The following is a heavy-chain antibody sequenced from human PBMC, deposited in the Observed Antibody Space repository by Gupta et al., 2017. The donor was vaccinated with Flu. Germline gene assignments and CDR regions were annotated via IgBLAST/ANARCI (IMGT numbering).Heavy chain of an antibody. D-gene: IGHD6-19*01. CDR2: INPNSGGT. CDR1: VYTFTGHS. Sequence: QVQLVPSGAEVLKPAASVKVSCKPSVYTFTGHSIHWVRQAPGQGLEWMGRINPNSGGTTYAQKFQGRVTMTRDTSISTAYMELTRVTSDDTAVYYCAGIAVTGTAGSFDIWGRGTMVTVSS. V-gene: IGHV1-2*06. CDR3: AGIAVTGTAGSFDI. J-gene: IGHJ3*02.